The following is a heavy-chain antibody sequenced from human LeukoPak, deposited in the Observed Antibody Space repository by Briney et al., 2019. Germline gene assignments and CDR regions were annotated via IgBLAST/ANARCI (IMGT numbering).Heavy chain of an antibody. Sequence: GGSLRLSCAASGFTFSDSAVHWVRQASGKGLEWVGRIRNKANNYATVYAASVKGRVTISRDDSKNTAYLQMNSLKTEDTAVYYCTSSIYTNGDHWGQGTLVTVSS. V-gene: IGHV3-73*01. D-gene: IGHD3-16*01. CDR1: GFTFSDSA. CDR2: IRNKANNYAT. J-gene: IGHJ4*02. CDR3: TSSIYTNGDH.